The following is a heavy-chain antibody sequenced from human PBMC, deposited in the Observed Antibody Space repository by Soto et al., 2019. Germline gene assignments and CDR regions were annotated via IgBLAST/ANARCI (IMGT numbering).Heavy chain of an antibody. Sequence: GGSLRLSCATSGFIFSNYGMNWVRQAPGKGLEWVSYISSSGTTVYYTGSVKGRFTVSRDNAKNSLFLQMNSLRDEDTAVYYCARPGVAAATRGYYVDRWGQGTLVTVSS. CDR2: ISSSGTTV. CDR3: ARPGVAAATRGYYVDR. V-gene: IGHV3-48*02. CDR1: GFIFSNYG. D-gene: IGHD6-13*01. J-gene: IGHJ4*02.